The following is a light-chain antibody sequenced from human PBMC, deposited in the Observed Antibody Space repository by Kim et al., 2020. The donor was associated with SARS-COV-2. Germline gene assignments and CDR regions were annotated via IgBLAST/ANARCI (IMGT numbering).Light chain of an antibody. J-gene: IGLJ3*02. V-gene: IGLV3-21*04. CDR3: QVWDSSSDHWV. CDR2: YDS. Sequence: PGGTVRITCGGNNIGSKSVHWYQQKPGQAPVLVIYYDSDRPSRIPERFSGSKSGNTATLAISRVEAGDEADYYCQVWDSSSDHWVFGGGTKLTVL. CDR1: NIGSKS.